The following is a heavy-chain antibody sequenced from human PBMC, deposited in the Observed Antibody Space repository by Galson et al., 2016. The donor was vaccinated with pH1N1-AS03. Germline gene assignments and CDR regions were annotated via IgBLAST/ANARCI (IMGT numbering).Heavy chain of an antibody. D-gene: IGHD6-13*01. CDR3: AASWHSSSWYSLVALAPHGWFDP. J-gene: IGHJ5*02. CDR1: GASISSGGLS. Sequence: TLSLTCAVSGASISSGGLSWSWIRQPPGKGLEWIGYVYYTGSTYSKPSLKSRIFISADTSKNQFSLSLGSATAADTAVYYCAASWHSSSWYSLVALAPHGWFDPWGQGTLVTVSS. V-gene: IGHV4-30-4*07. CDR2: VYYTGST.